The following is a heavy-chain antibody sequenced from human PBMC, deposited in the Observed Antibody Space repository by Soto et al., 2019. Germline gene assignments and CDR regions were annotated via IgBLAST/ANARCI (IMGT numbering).Heavy chain of an antibody. Sequence: EVQLVESGGGLVKPGGSLRLSCAASGFTFSSYSMNWVRQAPGKGLEWVSSISSSSSYIYYADSVKGRFTISRDNAKNSLYLQMISLRDEDTAVYYCAVWVRFLKDFNSWGQVSLVAVAS. CDR3: AVWVRFLKDFNS. V-gene: IGHV3-21*01. D-gene: IGHD3-3*01. CDR2: ISSSSSYI. J-gene: IGHJ4*02. CDR1: GFTFSSYS.